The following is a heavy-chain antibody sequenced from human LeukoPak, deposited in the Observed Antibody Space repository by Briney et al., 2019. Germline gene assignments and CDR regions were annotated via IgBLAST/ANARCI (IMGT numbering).Heavy chain of an antibody. Sequence: SETLSLTCSVSGGSIRSSSYYWGWIRQPPGKGLEWIGSIYYSGSTYYNPSLKSRVTISVDTSKNQFSLKPSSVTAADTAVYYCARQGFEITFGGVIVPDAFDIWGQGTMVTVSS. CDR3: ARQGFEITFGGVIVPDAFDI. V-gene: IGHV4-39*01. CDR1: GGSIRSSSYY. CDR2: IYYSGST. J-gene: IGHJ3*02. D-gene: IGHD3-16*02.